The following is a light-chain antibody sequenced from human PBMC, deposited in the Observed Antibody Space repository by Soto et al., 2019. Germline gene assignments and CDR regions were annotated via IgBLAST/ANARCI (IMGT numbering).Light chain of an antibody. CDR2: DAS. J-gene: IGKJ1*01. Sequence: DIRMTQSASTLSASVGSRVSSTCRASQGVSRWLACYQQKPGKAPKLLIYDASSLEGGVPSRFRGSGSGTEFTLTISGLQPGDSATYYCQHYGSLWTFGQGTKVE. CDR3: QHYGSLWT. V-gene: IGKV1-5*01. CDR1: QGVSRW.